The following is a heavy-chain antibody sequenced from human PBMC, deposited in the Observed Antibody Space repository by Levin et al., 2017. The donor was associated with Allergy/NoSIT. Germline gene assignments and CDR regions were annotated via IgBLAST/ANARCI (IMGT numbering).Heavy chain of an antibody. D-gene: IGHD5-12*01. J-gene: IGHJ5*02. CDR2: IYYSGST. CDR3: AREGYSGYDYAGWFDP. CDR1: GGSISSGDYY. V-gene: IGHV4-30-4*01. Sequence: LRLSCTVSGGSISSGDYYWSWIRQPPGKGLEWIGYIYYSGSTYYNPSLKSRVTISVDTSKNQFSLKLSSVTAADTAVYYCAREGYSGYDYAGWFDPWGQGTLVTVSS.